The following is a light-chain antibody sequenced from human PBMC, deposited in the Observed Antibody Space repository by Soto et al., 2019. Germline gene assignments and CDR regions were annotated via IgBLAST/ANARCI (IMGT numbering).Light chain of an antibody. CDR2: NTY. J-gene: IGLJ3*02. Sequence: QSVLTQPPSASGTPEQRVIISCSGSSSNLGSNSGNWYQQLPGTAPKLLIYNTYQRPLGVPDRFSGSKSGTSASLAISGLQSEDEGDYFCAAWDDSLNGPVFGGGTKLTVL. V-gene: IGLV1-44*01. CDR1: SSNLGSNS. CDR3: AAWDDSLNGPV.